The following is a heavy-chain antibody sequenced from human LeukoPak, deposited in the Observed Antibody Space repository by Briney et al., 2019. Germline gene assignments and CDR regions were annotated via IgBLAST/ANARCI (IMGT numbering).Heavy chain of an antibody. J-gene: IGHJ4*02. CDR3: ARGLRPYYSLGPGEY. D-gene: IGHD3-10*01. V-gene: IGHV4-31*03. CDR2: IYYSGTT. Sequence: SETLSLTCTVSGGSINSGGYYWTWIRQHPEKGLEWIGYIYYSGTTYYNPSLKSRVTISIDTSKNQFSLNLSSVTAADTAVYYCARGLRPYYSLGPGEYWGQGTLVTVSS. CDR1: GGSINSGGYY.